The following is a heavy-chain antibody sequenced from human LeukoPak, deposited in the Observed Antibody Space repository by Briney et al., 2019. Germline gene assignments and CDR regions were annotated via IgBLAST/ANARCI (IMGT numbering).Heavy chain of an antibody. J-gene: IGHJ6*02. V-gene: IGHV3-30-3*01. D-gene: IGHD2-8*02. CDR2: ISYDGSNK. CDR1: GFTFSSYA. CDR3: ARVEYWGSKIYYYGMDV. Sequence: GGSLRLPCAASGFTFSSYAMHWVRQAPGKGLEWVAVISYDGSNKYYADSVKGRFTISRDNSKNTLYLQMNSLRAEDTAVYYCARVEYWGSKIYYYGMDVWGQGTTVTVSS.